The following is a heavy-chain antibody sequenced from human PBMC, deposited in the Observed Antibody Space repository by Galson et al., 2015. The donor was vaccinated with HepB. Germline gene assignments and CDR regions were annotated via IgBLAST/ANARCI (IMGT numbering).Heavy chain of an antibody. CDR2: IYYSGST. CDR1: GGSISSYY. J-gene: IGHJ6*02. D-gene: IGHD1-26*01. CDR3: ARGGYYYYYGMDV. V-gene: IGHV4-59*01. Sequence: ETLSLTCTVSGGSISSYYWSWIRQPPGKGLEWIGYIYYSGSTNYNPSLKSRVTISVDTSKNQFSLKLSSVTAADTAVYYCARGGYYYYYGMDVWGQGTTVTVSS.